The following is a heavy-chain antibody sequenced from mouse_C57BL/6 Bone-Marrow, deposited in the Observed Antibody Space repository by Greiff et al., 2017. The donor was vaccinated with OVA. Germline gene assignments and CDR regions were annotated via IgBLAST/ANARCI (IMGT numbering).Heavy chain of an antibody. V-gene: IGHV1-66*01. Sequence: QVQLQQSGPELVKPGASVKISCKASGYSFTSYYIHWVKQRPGQGLEWIGWIYPGSGNTKYNEKFKGKATLTADTSSSTAYMQLRSLTSEDSAVYYCARAGRNYPYYFDDWGQGTTLTVSS. D-gene: IGHD2-1*01. CDR1: GYSFTSYY. J-gene: IGHJ2*01. CDR2: IYPGSGNT. CDR3: ARAGRNYPYYFDD.